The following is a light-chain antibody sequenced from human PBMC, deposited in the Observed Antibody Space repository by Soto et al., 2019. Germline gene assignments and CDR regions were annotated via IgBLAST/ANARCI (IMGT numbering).Light chain of an antibody. V-gene: IGLV2-14*01. CDR3: NSYASSGTLV. CDR2: EVS. Sequence: QSALTQPASVSGSPGQSITLSCTRTSSDVGGYNYVSWYQQHPGKAPKLMIYEVSNRPSGVSNRFSGSKSGNTASLTISGLQAEDEADYYCNSYASSGTLVFGTGTKVTVL. J-gene: IGLJ1*01. CDR1: SSDVGGYNY.